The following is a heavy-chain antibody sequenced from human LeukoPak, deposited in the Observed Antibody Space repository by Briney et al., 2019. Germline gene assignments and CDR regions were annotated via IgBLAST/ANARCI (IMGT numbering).Heavy chain of an antibody. CDR2: ISSSSSSYI. Sequence: GGSLRLSCAASGFTFSSYSMNWVRQAPGKGLEWVSSISSSSSSYIYYADSVKGRFTISRDNAKNSLYLQMNSLRAEDTAVYYCARDTSSWYSYYYYYYGMDVWGQGTTVTVSS. CDR1: GFTFSSYS. V-gene: IGHV3-21*01. D-gene: IGHD6-13*01. J-gene: IGHJ6*02. CDR3: ARDTSSWYSYYYYYYGMDV.